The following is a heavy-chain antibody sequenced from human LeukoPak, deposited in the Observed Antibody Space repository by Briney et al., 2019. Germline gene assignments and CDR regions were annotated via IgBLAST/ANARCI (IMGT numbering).Heavy chain of an antibody. CDR1: GITFSYYS. D-gene: IGHD5-12*01. J-gene: IGHJ4*02. Sequence: GGALRLSCAASGITFSYYSLNWVRPAPGEGVGGVSFISSNSSTIYYADSVKGRFTISRDNAKNSLYLQMNSLRAEDTAVYYCARDGGYSGYDRHFDYWGQGTLVTVSS. CDR3: ARDGGYSGYDRHFDY. CDR2: ISSNSSTI. V-gene: IGHV3-48*01.